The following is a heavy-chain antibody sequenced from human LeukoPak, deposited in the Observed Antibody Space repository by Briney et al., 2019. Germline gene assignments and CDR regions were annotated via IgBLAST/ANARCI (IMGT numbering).Heavy chain of an antibody. CDR2: ISYDGSNK. V-gene: IGHV3-30*03. J-gene: IGHJ4*02. Sequence: GGTLRLSCAASGFTFSSYGMSWVRQAPGKGLEWVAVISYDGSNKYYADSVKGRFTISRDNSKNTLYLQMNSLRAEDTAVYYCARPPLHYDYVWGSYHLDYWGQGTLVTVSS. CDR1: GFTFSSYG. CDR3: ARPPLHYDYVWGSYHLDY. D-gene: IGHD3-16*02.